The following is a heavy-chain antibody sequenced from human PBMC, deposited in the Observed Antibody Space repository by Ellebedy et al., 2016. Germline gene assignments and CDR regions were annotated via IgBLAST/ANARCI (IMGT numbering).Heavy chain of an antibody. CDR3: ARDLTYYSDDL. V-gene: IGHV3-33*01. Sequence: GESLKISCAASGFTLSHHGMHWVRQAPGKGLEWVAVIWADGIKKHYGDSVTGRFTISRDTSKNNLYLQMNSLRVEDTAVYYCARDLTYYSDDLWGHGTLVAVSS. J-gene: IGHJ4*01. CDR1: GFTLSHHG. CDR2: IWADGIKK. D-gene: IGHD1-26*01.